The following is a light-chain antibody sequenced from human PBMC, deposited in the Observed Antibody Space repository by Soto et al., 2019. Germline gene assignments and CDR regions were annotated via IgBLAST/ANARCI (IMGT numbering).Light chain of an antibody. Sequence: DIVMAQSPESLAVSLGERATINCKSSQDILYRYHNENYLAWYQQKPGQPSKVLIYWASTRESGVPDRFSGSGSGTDFTLTISSLQAEDVAVYYCQQYYTTPLTFGGGTKVEIK. CDR2: WAS. V-gene: IGKV4-1*01. CDR1: QDILYRYHNENY. CDR3: QQYYTTPLT. J-gene: IGKJ4*01.